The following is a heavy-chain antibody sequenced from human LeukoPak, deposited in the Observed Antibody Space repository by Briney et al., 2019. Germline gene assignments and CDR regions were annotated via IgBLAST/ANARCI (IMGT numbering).Heavy chain of an antibody. J-gene: IGHJ4*02. V-gene: IGHV3-74*01. CDR2: INSDGSTT. D-gene: IGHD3-3*01. CDR1: GFTLNGYW. CDR3: AKDLQGITIFGVVTYYFDY. Sequence: PGRSLRLSCAAPGFTLNGYWMHWVRQAPGKGLVWVSRINSDGSTTSYADSVKGRSTISRDNSKNTLYLQMNSLRAEDTAVYYCAKDLQGITIFGVVTYYFDYWGQGTLVTVSS.